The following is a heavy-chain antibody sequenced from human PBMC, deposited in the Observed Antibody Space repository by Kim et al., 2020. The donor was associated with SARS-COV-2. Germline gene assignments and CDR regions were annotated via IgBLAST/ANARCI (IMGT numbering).Heavy chain of an antibody. CDR1: GFPFSSYW. D-gene: IGHD4-17*01. J-gene: IGHJ5*02. Sequence: GGSLRLSCAASGFPFSSYWMYWVRQAPGKGLVWVSRINHDGMTTTYADSVKGRFTISRDNAKNTLYLQMNSLRAEDTAVYYCARDLGSYGGPWGQGTLVTVSS. V-gene: IGHV3-74*01. CDR3: ARDLGSYGGP. CDR2: INHDGMTT.